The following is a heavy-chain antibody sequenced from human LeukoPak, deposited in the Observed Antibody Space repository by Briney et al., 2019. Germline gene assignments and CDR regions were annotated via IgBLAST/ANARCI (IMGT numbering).Heavy chain of an antibody. CDR2: IRYDGSNK. CDR1: GFTFSSYG. D-gene: IGHD5-12*01. V-gene: IGHV3-30*02. CDR3: TKVQGYSGYESDY. J-gene: IGHJ4*02. Sequence: GGSLRLSCAASGFTFSSYGMHWVRQAPGKGLEWVAFIRYDGSNKYYADSVKGRFTISRDNSKNTLYLQMNSLRAEDTAVYYCTKVQGYSGYESDYWGQGTLVTVSS.